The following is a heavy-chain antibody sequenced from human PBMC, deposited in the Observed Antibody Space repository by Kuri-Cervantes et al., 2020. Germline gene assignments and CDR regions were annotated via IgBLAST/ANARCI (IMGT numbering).Heavy chain of an antibody. D-gene: IGHD2-21*02. CDR2: IKQDGSEK. J-gene: IGHJ3*02. V-gene: IGHV3-7*01. CDR3: ARGGTAVADAFDI. Sequence: ETLSLTCAASGFTFSSYWMSWVRQAPGKGLEWVANIKQDGSEKYYVDSVKGRFTISRDNSKNTLYLQMNSLRAEDTAVYYCARGGTAVADAFDIWGQGTMVTVSS. CDR1: GFTFSSYW.